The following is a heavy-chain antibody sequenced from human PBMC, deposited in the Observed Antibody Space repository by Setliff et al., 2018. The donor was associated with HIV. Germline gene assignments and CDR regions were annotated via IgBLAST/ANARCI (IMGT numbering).Heavy chain of an antibody. CDR2: VYYSGST. J-gene: IGHJ3*02. V-gene: IGHV4-59*11. D-gene: IGHD6-13*01. CDR1: GGSISSHY. CDR3: ARYWQQLGAYAFDI. Sequence: SETLSLTCTVSGGSISSHYWSWIRQHPGKGLEWIGYVYYSGSTNYDPSLKSRVSISVDTSKNQFSLKLSSVTAADTAVYYCARYWQQLGAYAFDIWGQGAMVTVS.